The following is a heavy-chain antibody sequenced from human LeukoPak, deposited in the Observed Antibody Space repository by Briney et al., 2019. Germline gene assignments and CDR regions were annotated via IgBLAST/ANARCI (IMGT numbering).Heavy chain of an antibody. V-gene: IGHV3-30*04. CDR3: ARGVYCSSTSCLNYYYYMDV. CDR1: GFTFSSYA. D-gene: IGHD2-2*01. J-gene: IGHJ6*03. CDR2: ISYDGSNK. Sequence: PGRSLRLSCAASGFTFSSYAMHWVRQAPGKGLEWVAVISYDGSNKYYADSVKGRFTISRDNSKNTLYLQMNSLRAEDTAVYYCARGVYCSSTSCLNYYYYMDVWGKGTTVTVSS.